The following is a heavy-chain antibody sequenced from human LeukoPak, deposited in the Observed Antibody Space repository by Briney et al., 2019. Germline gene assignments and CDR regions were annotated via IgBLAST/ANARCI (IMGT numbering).Heavy chain of an antibody. CDR3: ARARVVTAIVSWFDP. V-gene: IGHV4-39*07. CDR1: GGSISSSSYY. J-gene: IGHJ5*02. D-gene: IGHD2-21*02. CDR2: IYYSGST. Sequence: SETLSLTCTVSGGSISSSSYYWGWIRQPPGKGLEWIGSIYYSGSTYYNPSLKSRVTISVDTSKNQFSLKLSSVTAADTAVYYCARARVVTAIVSWFDPWGQGTLVTVSS.